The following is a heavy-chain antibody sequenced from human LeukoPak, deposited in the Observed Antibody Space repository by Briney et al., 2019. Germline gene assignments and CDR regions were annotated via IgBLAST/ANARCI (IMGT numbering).Heavy chain of an antibody. V-gene: IGHV3-66*01. J-gene: IGHJ4*02. D-gene: IGHD6-13*01. CDR3: AREAMAAAGTDDYYFDY. Sequence: GGSLRLSCAASGFTVSSSFMSWVRQAPGKGLEWISIIYSSGSTYYTDSVKGRFTISRDNSKNTLYLQMSSLRAEDTAVYYCAREAMAAAGTDDYYFDYWGQGTLVTVSS. CDR2: IYSSGST. CDR1: GFTVSSSF.